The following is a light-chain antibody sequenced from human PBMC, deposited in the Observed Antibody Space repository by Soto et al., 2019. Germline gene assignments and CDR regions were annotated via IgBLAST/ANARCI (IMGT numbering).Light chain of an antibody. Sequence: EIVLTQSPGTLSLSPGERATLSCRASQSVSSSSYLAWYQQKPGQAPRLLIYGASSRATGIPDRFSGSGSGTDFTLTISRLEPEDFAVYYCQQYGSSPSYTFGQGNRLEIK. CDR2: GAS. J-gene: IGKJ2*01. CDR3: QQYGSSPSYT. CDR1: QSVSSSSY. V-gene: IGKV3-20*01.